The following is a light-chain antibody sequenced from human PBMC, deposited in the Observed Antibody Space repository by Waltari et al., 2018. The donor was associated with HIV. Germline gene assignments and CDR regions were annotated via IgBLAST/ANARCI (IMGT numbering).Light chain of an antibody. CDR1: SSDVGGYNY. V-gene: IGLV2-14*01. J-gene: IGLJ3*02. Sequence: QSALTQPASVSGSPGQSITISCTGASSDVGGYNYVSWYQQHPGKAPKLMIYEVSNRPSGVSNLFSGSTSGNTASLTIAGLRAEDEADYYCSSYTGSSSVVFGGGTKLTVL. CDR3: SSYTGSSSVV. CDR2: EVS.